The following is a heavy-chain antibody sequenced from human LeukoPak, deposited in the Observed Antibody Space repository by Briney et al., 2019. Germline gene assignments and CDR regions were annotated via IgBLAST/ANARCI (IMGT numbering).Heavy chain of an antibody. CDR3: ARDGGYSGYDCPFDY. Sequence: GSLTLSCAASGFTFGSYAMHWVRQAPGKGLEWVAVISYDGSNKYYADSVKGRFTISRDNSKNTLYLQMNSLRAEDTAVYYCARDGGYSGYDCPFDYWGQGTLVTVSS. CDR2: ISYDGSNK. CDR1: GFTFGSYA. V-gene: IGHV3-30*04. J-gene: IGHJ4*02. D-gene: IGHD5-12*01.